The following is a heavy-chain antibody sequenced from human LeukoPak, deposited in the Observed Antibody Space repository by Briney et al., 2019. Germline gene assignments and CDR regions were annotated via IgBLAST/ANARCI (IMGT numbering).Heavy chain of an antibody. CDR2: IYYSGST. CDR3: ARGSYDFWSGFRFDY. V-gene: IGHV4-61*08. D-gene: IGHD3-3*01. Sequence: SETLSLTCTVSGGSISSGDYYWSWIRQPPGKGLEWIGYIYYSGSTNYNPSLKSRVTISVDTSKNQFSLKLSSVTAADTAVYYCARGSYDFWSGFRFDYWGQGTLVTVSS. J-gene: IGHJ4*02. CDR1: GGSISSGDYY.